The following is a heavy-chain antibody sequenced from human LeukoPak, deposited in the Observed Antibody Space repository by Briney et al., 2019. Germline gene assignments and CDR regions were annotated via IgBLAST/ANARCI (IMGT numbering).Heavy chain of an antibody. J-gene: IGHJ3*02. CDR3: ARFGSSTWYKGAFDI. D-gene: IGHD1-1*01. V-gene: IGHV4-34*12. CDR2: IVHSGNT. CDR1: GGSFSGYY. Sequence: SETLSLTCAVYGGSFSGYYWSWIRQPPGKGLEWIGEIVHSGNTKYNPSLKSRVTISVDTSKNQFSLNLTSVTAADTAVNYCARFGSSTWYKGAFDIWGQGTMVTVAS.